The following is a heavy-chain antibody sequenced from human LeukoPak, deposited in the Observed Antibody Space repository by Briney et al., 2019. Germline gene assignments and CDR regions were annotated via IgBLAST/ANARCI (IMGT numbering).Heavy chain of an antibody. CDR3: ARTLGTVTRAFDI. CDR1: GFTFSSYS. D-gene: IGHD4-17*01. CDR2: ISTTSNTI. J-gene: IGHJ3*02. Sequence: TGGSLGLSCAASGFTFSSYSMNWVRQAPGKGLEWVSYISTTSNTIYYVDSVKGRFTISRDNAKNSLYLQMNSLRDEDTAVYSCARTLGTVTRAFDIWGQGTVVTVSS. V-gene: IGHV3-48*02.